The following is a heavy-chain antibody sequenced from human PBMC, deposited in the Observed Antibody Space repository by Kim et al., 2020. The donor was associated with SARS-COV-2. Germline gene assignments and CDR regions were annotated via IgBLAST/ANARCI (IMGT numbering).Heavy chain of an antibody. J-gene: IGHJ4*02. CDR2: IDWDDDK. V-gene: IGHV2-70*11. D-gene: IGHD3-10*01. CDR3: ARIHRGVRGEYYFDY. Sequence: SGPTLVNPTQTLTLTCTFSGFSLSTSGMCVSWIRQPPGKALEWLARIDWDDDKYYSTSLKTRLTISKDTSKNQVVLTMTNMDPVDTATYYCARIHRGVRGEYYFDYWGQGTLVTVSS. CDR1: GFSLSTSGMC.